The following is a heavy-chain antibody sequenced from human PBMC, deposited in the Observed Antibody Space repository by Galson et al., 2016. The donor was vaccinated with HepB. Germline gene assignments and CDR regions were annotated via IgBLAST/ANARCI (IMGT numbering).Heavy chain of an antibody. CDR1: GGSISNYY. D-gene: IGHD6-13*01. CDR2: IYYRGNT. V-gene: IGHV4-59*01. J-gene: IGHJ4*02. CDR3: ARATISSSSLFDF. Sequence: SETLSLTCTVSGGSISNYYWSWIRQPPGKGLEWIGYIYYRGNTHYNTSLKGRVTMSVDTSKNQFSLKLSSVTAADTAVYYCARATISSSSLFDFWGQGALVTVSS.